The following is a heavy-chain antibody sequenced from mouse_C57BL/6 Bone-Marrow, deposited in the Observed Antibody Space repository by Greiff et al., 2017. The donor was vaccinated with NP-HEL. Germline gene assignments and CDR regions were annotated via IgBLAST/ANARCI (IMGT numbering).Heavy chain of an antibody. Sequence: VQLQQSGPGLVQPSQSLSITCTVSGFSLTSYGVHWVRPSPGKGLEWLGVIWSGGSTDYNAAFISRLSISKDNSKSQVFFKMNSLQADDTAIYYCARNSLYYYGSSYEAMDYWGQGTSVTVSS. V-gene: IGHV2-2*01. D-gene: IGHD1-1*01. CDR1: GFSLTSYG. CDR2: IWSGGST. J-gene: IGHJ4*01. CDR3: ARNSLYYYGSSYEAMDY.